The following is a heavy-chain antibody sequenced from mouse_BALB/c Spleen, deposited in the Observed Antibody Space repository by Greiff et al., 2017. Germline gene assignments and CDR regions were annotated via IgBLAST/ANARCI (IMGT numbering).Heavy chain of an antibody. J-gene: IGHJ4*01. Sequence: DVKLVESGGGLVKPGGSLKLSCAASGFTFSSYTMSWVRQTPEKRLEWVATISSGGSYTYYPDSVKGRFTISRDNAKNTLYLQMSSLKSEDTAMYYCTRVGNHPYYAMDYWGQGTSVTVSS. D-gene: IGHD2-1*01. CDR3: TRVGNHPYYAMDY. CDR2: ISSGGSYT. CDR1: GFTFSSYT. V-gene: IGHV5-6-4*01.